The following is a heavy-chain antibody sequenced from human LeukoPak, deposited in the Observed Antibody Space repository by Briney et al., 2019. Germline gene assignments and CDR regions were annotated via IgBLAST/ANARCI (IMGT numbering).Heavy chain of an antibody. Sequence: SETLSLTCTVSGYSISSGYYWGWIRQPPGKGLEWIGLTYHGGSTYYNPSLKSRLTISVDTSKNQFSLRLSSVTAADTAIYYCARGDAGIGEEFDYWGQGTLVTVSS. V-gene: IGHV4-38-2*02. CDR3: ARGDAGIGEEFDY. CDR1: GYSISSGYY. D-gene: IGHD6-13*01. CDR2: TYHGGST. J-gene: IGHJ4*02.